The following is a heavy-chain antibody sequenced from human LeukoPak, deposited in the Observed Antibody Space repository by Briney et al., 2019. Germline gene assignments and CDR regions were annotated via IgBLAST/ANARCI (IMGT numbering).Heavy chain of an antibody. D-gene: IGHD7-27*01. J-gene: IGHJ5*02. Sequence: GGSLRLSCAASGFTFSSYGMHWVRQAPGKGLEWVAFIRYDGSNKYYADSVKGRFTISRDNSKNTLYLQMNSLRAEDTAVYYCAKVGARGSSTGWFDPWGQGTLVTVSS. CDR3: AKVGARGSSTGWFDP. CDR1: GFTFSSYG. CDR2: IRYDGSNK. V-gene: IGHV3-30*02.